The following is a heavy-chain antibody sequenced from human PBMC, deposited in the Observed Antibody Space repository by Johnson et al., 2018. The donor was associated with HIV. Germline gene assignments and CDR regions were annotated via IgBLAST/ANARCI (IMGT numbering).Heavy chain of an antibody. Sequence: VQLVESGGGVVRPGGSLRLSCTASSFTFDAYGMSWVRQAPGKGLEWVSYINWNGGNTGYADSVKGRFTISRDNAKNSLYLQMNSLRAEDTALYYCARDLIVGASGSDAFDVWGQGTAVTVSS. CDR1: SFTFDAYG. D-gene: IGHD1-26*01. CDR3: ARDLIVGASGSDAFDV. CDR2: INWNGGNT. J-gene: IGHJ3*01. V-gene: IGHV3-20*04.